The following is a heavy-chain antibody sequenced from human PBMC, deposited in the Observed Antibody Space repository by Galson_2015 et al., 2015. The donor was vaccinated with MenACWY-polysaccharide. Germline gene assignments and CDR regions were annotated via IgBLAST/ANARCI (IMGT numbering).Heavy chain of an antibody. CDR1: GFTFSNYL. Sequence: SLRLSCADSGFTFSNYLMTWVRQAPGKGLEWVANIKKDGSEKYYVDSVKGRFTISRDNALYLQMNSLRAEDTAVYFCARGHYGMDVWGQGTTVTVSS. CDR2: IKKDGSEK. V-gene: IGHV3-7*01. J-gene: IGHJ6*02. CDR3: ARGHYGMDV.